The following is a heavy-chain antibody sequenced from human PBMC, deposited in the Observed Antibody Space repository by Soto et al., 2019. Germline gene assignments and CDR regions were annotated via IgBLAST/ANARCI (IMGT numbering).Heavy chain of an antibody. CDR1: GGSISSNY. J-gene: IGHJ5*02. Sequence: QVQLQESGPGLVKPSETLSLTCTVSGGSISSNYWNWIRQPPGKGLEWIGYIHYTGSTIYNPSLKSRVIISVDTSNNQFTLKLSSVTAADTAIYYCATSRGNFFDPWGQGTLVSVSS. V-gene: IGHV4-59*01. D-gene: IGHD1-7*01. CDR2: IHYTGST. CDR3: ATSRGNFFDP.